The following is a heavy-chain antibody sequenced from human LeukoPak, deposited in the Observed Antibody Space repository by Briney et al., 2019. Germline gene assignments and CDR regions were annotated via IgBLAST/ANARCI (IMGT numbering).Heavy chain of an antibody. CDR3: AKTAIRGAAAVHFDY. V-gene: IGHV3-30*02. CDR1: GLTFSNAW. J-gene: IGHJ4*02. CDR2: IRYDGSNK. Sequence: PGGSLRLSCAASGLTFSNAWMSWVRQAPGKGLEWVAFIRYDGSNKYYADSVKGRFTISRDNSKNTLYLQMNSLRAEDTAVYCCAKTAIRGAAAVHFDYWGQGTLVTVSS. D-gene: IGHD6-13*01.